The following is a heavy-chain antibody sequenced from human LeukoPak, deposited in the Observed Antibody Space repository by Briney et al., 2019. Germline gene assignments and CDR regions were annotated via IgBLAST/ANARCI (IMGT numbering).Heavy chain of an antibody. J-gene: IGHJ4*02. Sequence: SETLSLTCVVYGGSFSGYFWSWIRQPPGKGLEWIGDITPSGSTNYNPSLKSRVSISIDTSKKKLSLRLTSVTAADSAVYYCASSFYYDSRDYWGQGTLVTVSS. D-gene: IGHD3-22*01. V-gene: IGHV4-34*01. CDR1: GGSFSGYF. CDR2: ITPSGST. CDR3: ASSFYYDSRDY.